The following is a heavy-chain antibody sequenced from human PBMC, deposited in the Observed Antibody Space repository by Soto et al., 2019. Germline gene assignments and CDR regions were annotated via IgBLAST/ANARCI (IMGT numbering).Heavy chain of an antibody. J-gene: IGHJ5*02. D-gene: IGHD2-15*01. CDR2: ITGRGDTT. CDR3: AKSPSVVLVPSTLGGNNWFDP. V-gene: IGHV3-23*01. CDR1: GFAFSAYA. Sequence: PGGSLRLSCAASGFAFSAYAMSWVRQAPGKGLEWVSAITGRGDTTDYADSVKGRFTISRDNSKNTLYLQMNSLRAEDTAVYYCAKSPSVVLVPSTLGGNNWFDPCGQGTLVTVSS.